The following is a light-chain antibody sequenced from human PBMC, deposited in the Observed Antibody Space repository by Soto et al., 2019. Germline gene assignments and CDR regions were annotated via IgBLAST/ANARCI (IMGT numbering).Light chain of an antibody. CDR3: QQFNSYPWT. J-gene: IGKJ1*01. CDR1: QGISSA. Sequence: AIQLTQSPSSLSASVGDRVTITCRARQGISSALAWYQQKPGKAPKLLIYDASSLESGVPSRFSGIVSGTDFPLTISSLQPEDFATYYCQQFNSYPWTFGQGTKV. CDR2: DAS. V-gene: IGKV1-13*02.